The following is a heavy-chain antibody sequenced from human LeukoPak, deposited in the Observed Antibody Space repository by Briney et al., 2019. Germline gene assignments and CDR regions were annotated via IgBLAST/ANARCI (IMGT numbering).Heavy chain of an antibody. CDR1: GFTFSSYA. V-gene: IGHV3-23*01. CDR3: ARDIVAVVAATQDDY. J-gene: IGHJ4*02. Sequence: HPGGSLRLSCAASGFTFSSYAMSWVRQAPGKGLEWVSAISGSGGSTYYADSVKGRFTISRDNSKNTLYLQMNSLRAEDTAVYYCARDIVAVVAATQDDYWGQGTLVTVSS. CDR2: ISGSGGST. D-gene: IGHD2-15*01.